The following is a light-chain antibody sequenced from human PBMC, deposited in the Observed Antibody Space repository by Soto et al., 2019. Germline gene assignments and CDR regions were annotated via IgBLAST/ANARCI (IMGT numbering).Light chain of an antibody. V-gene: IGKV3-15*01. CDR2: GAS. Sequence: EVVMTQSPATLSVSPGERVTLSCRASQRISNNVAWYQQRPGQTPRLLIYGASTRASGVPARFSGSGFGAAFTLTISGLQSEDVAIYYCQQFNYWPPWTFGQGTKVEVK. CDR1: QRISNN. CDR3: QQFNYWPPWT. J-gene: IGKJ1*01.